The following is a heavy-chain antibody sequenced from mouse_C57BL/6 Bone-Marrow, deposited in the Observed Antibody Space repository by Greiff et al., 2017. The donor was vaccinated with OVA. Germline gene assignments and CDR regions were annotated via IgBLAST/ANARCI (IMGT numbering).Heavy chain of an antibody. CDR1: GYAFTNYL. Sequence: QVQLKESGAELVRPGTSVKVSCKASGYAFTNYLIEWVKQRPGQGLEWIGVINPGSGGTNYNEKFKGKATLTADKSSSTAYMQLSSLTSEDSAVYFCAVYSNRGSAYWGQGTLVTVSA. CDR3: AVYSNRGSAY. D-gene: IGHD2-5*01. V-gene: IGHV1-54*01. CDR2: INPGSGGT. J-gene: IGHJ3*01.